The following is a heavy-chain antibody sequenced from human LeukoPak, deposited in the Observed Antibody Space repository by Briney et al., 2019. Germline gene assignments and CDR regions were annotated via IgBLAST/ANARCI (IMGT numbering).Heavy chain of an antibody. CDR2: IYYSGST. CDR1: SGSVSSSSYY. V-gene: IGHV4-39*01. D-gene: IGHD6-19*01. CDR3: ARVSTSYSCGWSGVDY. Sequence: SETLSLICTVSSGSVSSSSYYWGWIRQPPGKGPEWIGSIYYSGSTYYNPSLKSRVTISVDTSKNQFSLKLSSVTAADTAVYYCARVSTSYSCGWSGVDYWGQGTLVTVSS. J-gene: IGHJ4*02.